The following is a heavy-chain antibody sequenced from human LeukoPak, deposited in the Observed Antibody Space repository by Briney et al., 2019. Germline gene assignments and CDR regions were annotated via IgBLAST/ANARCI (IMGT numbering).Heavy chain of an antibody. CDR1: GFILSDYN. D-gene: IGHD6-19*01. CDR2: ISSSSSYI. Sequence: GGSLRLSCAASGFILSDYNMNWVRQAPGKGLEWVSSISSSSSYIYYADSVKGRFTISRDNAKNSLYLQMNSLRAEDTAVYYCARDWGSSGWRYYYYGMDVWGKGTTVTVSS. J-gene: IGHJ6*04. CDR3: ARDWGSSGWRYYYYGMDV. V-gene: IGHV3-21*01.